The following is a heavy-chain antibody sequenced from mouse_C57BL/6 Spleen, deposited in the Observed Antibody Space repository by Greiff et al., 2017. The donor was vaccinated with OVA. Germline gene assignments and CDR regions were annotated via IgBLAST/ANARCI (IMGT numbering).Heavy chain of an antibody. Sequence: QVQLKQPGTELVKPGASVKLSCKASGYTFTSYWMHWVKQRPGQGLEWIGNINPSNGGTNYNEKFKSKATLTVDKSASTADMQLSSLTSEDSSVYYCAREWPCYSNYWYFDVWGTGTTVTVSS. CDR2: INPSNGGT. J-gene: IGHJ1*03. V-gene: IGHV1-53*01. D-gene: IGHD2-12*01. CDR1: GYTFTSYW. CDR3: AREWPCYSNYWYFDV.